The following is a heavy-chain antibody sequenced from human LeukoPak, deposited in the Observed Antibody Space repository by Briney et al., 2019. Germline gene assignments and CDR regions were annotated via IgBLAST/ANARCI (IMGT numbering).Heavy chain of an antibody. V-gene: IGHV1-24*01. Sequence: ASVKVSCKVSGYTLTGLSMNWVRQAPGKGLEWMGGFDPENGETNYAQKFQGRVTMTEDTSTNTAYMELSSLRSEDTAVYYCATSYRFHDSSGYPYWGQGTLVTVSS. D-gene: IGHD3-22*01. J-gene: IGHJ4*02. CDR3: ATSYRFHDSSGYPY. CDR2: FDPENGET. CDR1: GYTLTGLS.